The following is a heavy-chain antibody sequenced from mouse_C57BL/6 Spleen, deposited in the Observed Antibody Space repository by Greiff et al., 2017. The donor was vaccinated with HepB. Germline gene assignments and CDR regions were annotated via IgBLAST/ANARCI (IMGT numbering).Heavy chain of an antibody. CDR1: GFTFSDYG. Sequence: EVQGVESGGGLVKPGGSLKLSCAASGFTFSDYGMHWVRQAPEKGLEWVAYISSGSSTIYYADTVKGRFTISRDNAKNTLFLQMTSLRSEDTAMYYCAKALYDYDEYYYAMDYWGQGTSVTVSS. V-gene: IGHV5-17*01. J-gene: IGHJ4*01. CDR3: AKALYDYDEYYYAMDY. D-gene: IGHD2-4*01. CDR2: ISSGSSTI.